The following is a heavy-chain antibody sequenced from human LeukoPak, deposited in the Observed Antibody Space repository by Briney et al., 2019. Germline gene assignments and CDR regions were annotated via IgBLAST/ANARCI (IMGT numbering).Heavy chain of an antibody. CDR2: IGSSSSYI. Sequence: SGGSLRLSCAASGFTFSSYSMNWVRQAPGKGLEWVSSIGSSSSYIYYADSVKGRFTISRDNSKNTLYLQMNSLRAEDTAVYYCAKEGRYYYDSSGYPFDYWGQGTLVTVSS. J-gene: IGHJ4*02. CDR3: AKEGRYYYDSSGYPFDY. D-gene: IGHD3-22*01. V-gene: IGHV3-21*04. CDR1: GFTFSSYS.